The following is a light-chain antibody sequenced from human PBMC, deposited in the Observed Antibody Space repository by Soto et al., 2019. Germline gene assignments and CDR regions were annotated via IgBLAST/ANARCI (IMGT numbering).Light chain of an antibody. CDR1: QSVVSS. V-gene: IGKV3-11*01. Sequence: EIVLTQSPDTLSLSPGERATLSCRASQSVVSSLAWYQQKPGQAPRLLIYDASNRATGIPARFSGSVSGTDFTLTISSLEPEDFAVYYCQQRSNWPPEVTFGPGTKVDIK. J-gene: IGKJ3*01. CDR2: DAS. CDR3: QQRSNWPPEVT.